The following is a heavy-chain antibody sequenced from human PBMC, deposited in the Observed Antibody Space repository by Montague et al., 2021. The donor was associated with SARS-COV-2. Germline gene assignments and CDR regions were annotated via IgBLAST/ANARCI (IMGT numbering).Heavy chain of an antibody. CDR2: IDWDDDK. CDR1: GFSLSTSGMC. CDR3: ARETGTTVSLDY. V-gene: IGHV2-70*11. J-gene: IGHJ4*02. Sequence: PALVKPTQTLTLTCTFSGFSLSTSGMCVSWIRQPPGKALEWLARIDWDDDKYYSTSLKTRLTIPKDTSKNQVVLTMTNMDPVDTATYYCARETGTTVSLDYWGQGTLVTVSS. D-gene: IGHD1-7*01.